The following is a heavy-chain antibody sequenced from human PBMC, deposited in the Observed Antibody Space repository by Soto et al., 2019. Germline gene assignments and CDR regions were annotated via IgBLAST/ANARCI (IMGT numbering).Heavy chain of an antibody. V-gene: IGHV4-30-2*01. Sequence: TLSLTYAACSASISSGGYSWGWIRQPPGKGLEWIGYIYHSANTYYNPSLKSRVTISVDRSKNQFSLKLSSVTAADTAVYYCARVPDYWGQGTLVT. CDR3: ARVPDY. CDR2: IYHSANT. CDR1: SASISSGGYS. J-gene: IGHJ4*02.